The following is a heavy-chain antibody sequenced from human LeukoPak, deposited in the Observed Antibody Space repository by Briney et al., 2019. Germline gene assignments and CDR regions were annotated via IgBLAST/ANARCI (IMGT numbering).Heavy chain of an antibody. CDR2: INPNSKNT. CDR3: ARAIPFRYLLGGDYYERSSHGFDI. Sequence: GASVKVSCKASVYTFTRHDVNWVRQATGQGLEWMGWINPNSKNTGYAQKFQGRVTLTTDTSTSTAYMELSSLDSEDTAVYYCARAIPFRYLLGGDYYERSSHGFDIWGQGTMITVSS. V-gene: IGHV1-8*01. J-gene: IGHJ3*02. D-gene: IGHD2-21*02. CDR1: VYTFTRHD.